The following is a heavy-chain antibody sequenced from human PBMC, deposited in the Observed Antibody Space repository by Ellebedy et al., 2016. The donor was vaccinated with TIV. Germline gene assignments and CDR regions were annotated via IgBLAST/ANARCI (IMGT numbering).Heavy chain of an antibody. CDR1: GFTFRTYG. CDR3: AKGGPFEDYFDY. CDR2: IRYDESEK. V-gene: IGHV3-30*02. J-gene: IGHJ4*02. Sequence: GESLKISCAASGFTFRTYGMHWVRQAPGKGLEWVAFIRYDESEKNYADSVKGRFTISRDNSKNTLFLQTSSLRPEDTALYYCAKGGPFEDYFDYWGQGTLVTVSS. D-gene: IGHD3-16*01.